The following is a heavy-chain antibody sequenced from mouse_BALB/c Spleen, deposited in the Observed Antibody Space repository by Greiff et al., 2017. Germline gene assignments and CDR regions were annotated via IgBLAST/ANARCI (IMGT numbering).Heavy chain of an antibody. CDR1: GYAFSSSW. V-gene: IGHV1-82*01. D-gene: IGHD1-1*01. CDR3: ARFGSRYYFDY. J-gene: IGHJ2*01. CDR2: IYPGDGDT. Sequence: QVQLKESGPELVKPGASVKISCKASGYAFSSSWMNWVKQRPGQGLEWIGRIYPGDGDTNYNGKFKGKATLTADKSSSTAYMQLSSLTSVDSAVYFCARFGSRYYFDYWGQGTTLTVSS.